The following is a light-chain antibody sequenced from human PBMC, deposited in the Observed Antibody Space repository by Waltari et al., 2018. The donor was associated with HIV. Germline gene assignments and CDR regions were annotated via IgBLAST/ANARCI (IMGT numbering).Light chain of an antibody. CDR3: SSYTSSRVL. CDR1: SSDVSGYND. Sequence: QSALTQPASVSESHGQSIPIPCTGPSSDVSGYNDVCWYQQHPGKASQLMIYEVRNRPSGVSNRFSGSKSGNTASLTISGLQAEDEADYYCSSYTSSRVLFGGGTKLTVL. CDR2: EVR. V-gene: IGLV2-14*01. J-gene: IGLJ2*01.